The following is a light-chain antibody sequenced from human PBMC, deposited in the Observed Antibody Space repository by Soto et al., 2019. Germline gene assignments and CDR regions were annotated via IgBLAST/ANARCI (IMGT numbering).Light chain of an antibody. Sequence: QSALTQPPSASGSPGQSVTISCTGTSSDVGGYNYVSWYQQHPGKAPKLMIYGVNKWPSGVPDRFSGSKSGNMASLTVSGLQAEDEADYYCSSYAGSNNPDYVFGTGTKLTVL. CDR1: SSDVGGYNY. CDR3: SSYAGSNNPDYV. CDR2: GVN. J-gene: IGLJ1*01. V-gene: IGLV2-8*01.